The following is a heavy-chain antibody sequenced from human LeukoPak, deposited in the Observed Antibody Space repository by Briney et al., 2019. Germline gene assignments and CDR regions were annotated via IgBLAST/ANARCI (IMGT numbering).Heavy chain of an antibody. CDR3: ARGAGLRIYYFDY. D-gene: IGHD4-17*01. CDR1: GYTFTIYA. V-gene: IGHV1-3*01. Sequence: ASVTVSCTASGYTFTIYAMHWVRQAPGQRLEWMGWINAGNGNTKYSQKFQGRVTITRDTSASTAYMELSSLRSEDTAVSYCARGAGLRIYYFDYWGQGTLVTVSS. J-gene: IGHJ4*02. CDR2: INAGNGNT.